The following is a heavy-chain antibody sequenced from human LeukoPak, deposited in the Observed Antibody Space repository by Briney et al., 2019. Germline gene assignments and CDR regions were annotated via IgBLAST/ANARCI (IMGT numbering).Heavy chain of an antibody. J-gene: IGHJ4*02. V-gene: IGHV3-30*02. Sequence: GGSLRLSSAASGFTFSSYGMHWVRQAPGKGLEWVAFIRYDGSNKYYADSVKGRFTISRDNSKNTLYLQMNSLRAEDTAVYYCAKDPGLQDRFWGQGTLVTVSS. CDR2: IRYDGSNK. D-gene: IGHD4-11*01. CDR1: GFTFSSYG. CDR3: AKDPGLQDRF.